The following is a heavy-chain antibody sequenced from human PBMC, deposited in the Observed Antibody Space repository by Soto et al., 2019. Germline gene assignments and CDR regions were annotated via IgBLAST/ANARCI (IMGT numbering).Heavy chain of an antibody. J-gene: IGHJ6*03. Sequence: SETLSLTCTVSGDSVRNQYWSWIRRPPGRGLEWIGYVYRSGSTKYNPSLKSRLTISVDTSKNQFSLKLSSVTAADTAVYYCARTLDYGHMDVWGKGTTVTVSS. CDR3: ARTLDYGHMDV. CDR1: GDSVRNQY. V-gene: IGHV4-4*09. CDR2: VYRSGST. D-gene: IGHD3-16*01.